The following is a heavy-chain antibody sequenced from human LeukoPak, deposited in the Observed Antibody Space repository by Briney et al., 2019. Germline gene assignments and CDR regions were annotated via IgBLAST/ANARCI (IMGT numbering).Heavy chain of an antibody. J-gene: IGHJ4*02. CDR2: MYNGGST. V-gene: IGHV4-59*01. Sequence: SETLSLTCTVSGGSISNFYWSWIRQPPRKGLEWIGYMYNGGSTNYNPSLKSRVTISVDTSKNQFSLKLSSVTAADTAVYYCARGYYGGASSWGQGTLVTVSS. D-gene: IGHD4-23*01. CDR3: ARGYYGGASS. CDR1: GGSISNFY.